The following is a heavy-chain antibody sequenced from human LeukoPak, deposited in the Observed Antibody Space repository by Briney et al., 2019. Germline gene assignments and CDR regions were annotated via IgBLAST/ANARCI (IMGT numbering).Heavy chain of an antibody. V-gene: IGHV3-23*01. CDR2: ISGSGYTT. D-gene: IGHD3-22*01. CDR3: AKESHDGTGWDLDY. J-gene: IGHJ4*02. CDR1: GFTFRNYA. Sequence: PGGSLRLSCVVSGFTFRNYAMNWVRQAPGKGRQWVSAISGSGYTTYYADSVKARFTISRDNSKNTLYLQMNSLSADDTAVYSCAKESHDGTGWDLDYWGQGTLVTVSS.